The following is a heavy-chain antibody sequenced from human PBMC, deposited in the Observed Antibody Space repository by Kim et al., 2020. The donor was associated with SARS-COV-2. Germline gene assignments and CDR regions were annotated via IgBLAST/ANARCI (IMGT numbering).Heavy chain of an antibody. J-gene: IGHJ5*02. CDR2: ISAYNGNT. V-gene: IGHV1-18*01. CDR3: ARDAYVDTAMPAQT. CDR1: GYTFTSYG. Sequence: ASVKVSCKASGYTFTSYGISWVRQAPGQGLEWMGWISAYNGNTNYAQKLQGRVTMTTDTSTSTAYMELRSLRSDDTAVYYCARDAYVDTAMPAQTWGQGTLVTVSS. D-gene: IGHD5-18*01.